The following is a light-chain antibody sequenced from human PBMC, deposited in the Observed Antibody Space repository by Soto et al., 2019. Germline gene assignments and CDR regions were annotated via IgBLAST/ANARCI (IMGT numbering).Light chain of an antibody. J-gene: IGKJ3*01. Sequence: IQLTQSPSSLSASVGDRVTITCRASQGISSYFAWYQQKPGKATKLLIHAASTLQSGVPSRFRGSGSGTDFTLTISSLQPEDFVTYYCQQLNSYPFTFGPGTKVDIK. CDR3: QQLNSYPFT. V-gene: IGKV1-9*01. CDR1: QGISSY. CDR2: AAS.